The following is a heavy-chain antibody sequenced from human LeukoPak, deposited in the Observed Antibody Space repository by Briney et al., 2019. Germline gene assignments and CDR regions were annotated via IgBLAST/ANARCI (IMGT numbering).Heavy chain of an antibody. Sequence: ASVKVSCKASGYTFTSYDINWVRQATGQGLEWMGWMNPNSGNTGYAQKFQGRVTITRNTSISTAYMELSSLRSEDTAVYYCARRQGDYRLYYYMDVWGKGTTVTVSS. CDR2: MNPNSGNT. CDR3: ARRQGDYRLYYYMDV. J-gene: IGHJ6*03. D-gene: IGHD4-11*01. CDR1: GYTFTSYD. V-gene: IGHV1-8*03.